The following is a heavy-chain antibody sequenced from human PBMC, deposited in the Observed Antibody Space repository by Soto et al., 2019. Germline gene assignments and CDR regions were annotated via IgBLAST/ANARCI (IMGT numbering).Heavy chain of an antibody. Sequence: VQLQESGPGLVKPSQTLSLTCTVSGGSISSGGYYCHWIRQLPCKGLERIGYISYSGSTYYNPYLKSRVTISVDTSKNQFSLKLSSVTAADTAVYYWSRWPQLEPRFDYWGQGTLVTVSS. V-gene: IGHV4-31*03. CDR2: ISYSGST. CDR1: GGSISSGGYY. D-gene: IGHD1-1*01. J-gene: IGHJ4*02. CDR3: SRWPQLEPRFDY.